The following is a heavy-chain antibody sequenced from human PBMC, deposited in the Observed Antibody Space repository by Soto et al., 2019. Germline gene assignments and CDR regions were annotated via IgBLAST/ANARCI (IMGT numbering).Heavy chain of an antibody. V-gene: IGHV1-2*04. CDR1: GYTFTGYY. J-gene: IGHJ4*02. CDR3: ARGQATVTDFDY. CDR2: INPNSGGT. D-gene: IGHD4-17*01. Sequence: ASVKVSCKASGYTFTGYYMHWVRQAPGQGLEWMGWINPNSGGTNYAQRFQGWVTMTRDTSISTAYMELSRLRSDDTAVYYCARGQATVTDFDYWGQGTLVTVSS.